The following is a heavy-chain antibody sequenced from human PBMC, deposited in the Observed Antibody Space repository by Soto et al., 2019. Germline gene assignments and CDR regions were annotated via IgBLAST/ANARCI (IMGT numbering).Heavy chain of an antibody. CDR1: GFSFSNAN. D-gene: IGHD6-13*01. CDR3: ARELARIHTPFDH. V-gene: IGHV3-33*01. Sequence: PGWSLRLSCAASGFSFSNANMHWVRQAPGRGLDWVAGIYFDGGNKYYADSVKGRFTISRDNSKNTLYLQMNSLRAEDTAVYYCARELARIHTPFDHWGQGALVTVSS. CDR2: IYFDGGNK. J-gene: IGHJ4*02.